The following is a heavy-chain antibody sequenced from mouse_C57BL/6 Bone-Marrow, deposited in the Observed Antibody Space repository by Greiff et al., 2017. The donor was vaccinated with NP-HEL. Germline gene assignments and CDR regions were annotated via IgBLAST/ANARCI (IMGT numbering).Heavy chain of an antibody. CDR1: GFTFSSYG. CDR3: AMGCLLRWFAY. CDR2: ISSGGSYT. J-gene: IGHJ3*01. D-gene: IGHD2-3*01. Sequence: EVKLVESGGDLVKPGGSLKLSCAASGFTFSSYGMSWVRQTPDKRLEWVATISSGGSYTYYPDSVKGRFTISRDNAKNTLYLQMSSLKSEDTAMYYCAMGCLLRWFAYWGQGTLVTVSA. V-gene: IGHV5-6*01.